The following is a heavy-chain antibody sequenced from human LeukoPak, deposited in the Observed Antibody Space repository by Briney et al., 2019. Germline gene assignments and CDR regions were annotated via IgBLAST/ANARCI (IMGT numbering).Heavy chain of an antibody. CDR3: ARDPSAVRANTYA. CDR1: GFTFSDFW. Sequence: GGSLRLSCAASGFTFSDFWVEWFRQAPGKGLEWVANINKDGSDKYYMDSVTGRFSISRDHSKNTLYLQMNSLRAEDTAVYYCARDPSAVRANTYAWGQGTLVTVSS. D-gene: IGHD2-2*01. V-gene: IGHV3-7*01. CDR2: INKDGSDK. J-gene: IGHJ5*02.